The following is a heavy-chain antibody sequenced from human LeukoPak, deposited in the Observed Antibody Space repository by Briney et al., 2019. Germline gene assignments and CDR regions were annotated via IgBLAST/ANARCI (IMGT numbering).Heavy chain of an antibody. CDR3: AKEGPYDVVVVAANDY. D-gene: IGHD2-15*01. CDR2: ISYDGRNK. CDR1: GFTFSSYG. Sequence: GGSLRLSCAASGFTFSSYGMHWVRQAPGKGLEWVAVISYDGRNKYYADSVKGRLTISRDNSKNTLYLQMNSLRAEDTAVYYCAKEGPYDVVVVAANDYWGQGTLVTVSP. V-gene: IGHV3-30*18. J-gene: IGHJ4*02.